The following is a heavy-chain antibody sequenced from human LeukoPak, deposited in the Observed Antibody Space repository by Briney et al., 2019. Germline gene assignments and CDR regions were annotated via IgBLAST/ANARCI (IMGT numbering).Heavy chain of an antibody. CDR1: GFFFRNYW. D-gene: IGHD5-24*01. J-gene: IGHJ4*02. CDR2: IKGDGSHT. Sequence: GGSLRLSCAASGFFFRNYWMHWVRQAPGKGLVWVLRIKGDGSHTSYADSVKGRFTISRDNARNTLYLQMNSLRAGDTAIYYCVRDGDAYNFDCWGQGTLVTVSS. V-gene: IGHV3-74*01. CDR3: VRDGDAYNFDC.